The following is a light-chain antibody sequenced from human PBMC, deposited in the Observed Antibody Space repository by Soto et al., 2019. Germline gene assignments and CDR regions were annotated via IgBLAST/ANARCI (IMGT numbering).Light chain of an antibody. Sequence: QSALTQPASVSGSPGQSITISCTGTSSDVGGYNYVSWYQQHPDKAPKLMIYDVTNRPSGVSNRFSGSKSGSTASLTISGLQAEDEADYYCASYASSGIEVFGNGTKVTVL. J-gene: IGLJ1*01. CDR3: ASYASSGIEV. CDR2: DVT. CDR1: SSDVGGYNY. V-gene: IGLV2-14*01.